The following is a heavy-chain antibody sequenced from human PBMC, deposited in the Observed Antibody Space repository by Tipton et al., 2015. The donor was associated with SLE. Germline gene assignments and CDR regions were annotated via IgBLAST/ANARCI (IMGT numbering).Heavy chain of an antibody. CDR3: ARQARITGTPVWFDP. Sequence: TLSLTCAVYGGSFSGYYWGWIRQPPGKGLEWIGSIYYSGSTYYNPSLKSRVTISVDTSKNQFSLKLSSVTAADTAVYYCARQARITGTPVWFDPWGQGTLVTVSS. V-gene: IGHV4-39*01. J-gene: IGHJ5*02. D-gene: IGHD1-20*01. CDR2: IYYSGST. CDR1: GGSFSGYY.